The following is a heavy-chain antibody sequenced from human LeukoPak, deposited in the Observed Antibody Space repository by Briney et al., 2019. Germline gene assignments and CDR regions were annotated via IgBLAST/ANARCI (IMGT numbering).Heavy chain of an antibody. CDR3: AKGSAYDFWSGYHPFDY. Sequence: SGGSLRLSCAASGFTFSSYAMSWVRQAPGKGLEWVSAISGSGGSTYYADSVKGRFTISRDNSKNTLYLQMNSLRAEDTAVYYCAKGSAYDFWSGYHPFDYWGQGTLVTVSS. V-gene: IGHV3-23*01. J-gene: IGHJ4*02. CDR2: ISGSGGST. CDR1: GFTFSSYA. D-gene: IGHD3-3*01.